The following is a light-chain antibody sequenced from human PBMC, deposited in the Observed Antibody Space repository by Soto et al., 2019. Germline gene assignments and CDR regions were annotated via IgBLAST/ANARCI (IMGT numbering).Light chain of an antibody. V-gene: IGLV2-14*01. CDR3: TSSTTSNTLI. CDR2: GVS. J-gene: IGLJ2*01. CDR1: SSDIGSYDL. Sequence: QSALTQPASVSGSPGQSITISCTGSSSDIGSYDLVSWYQQFPGKAPKLIIYGVSSRPSGVSFRFSGSKSGNTASLTISGLQPEDESHYYCTSSTTSNTLIFGGGTKVTVL.